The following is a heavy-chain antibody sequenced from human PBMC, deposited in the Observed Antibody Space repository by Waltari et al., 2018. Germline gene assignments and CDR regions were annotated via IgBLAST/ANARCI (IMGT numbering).Heavy chain of an antibody. CDR2: SGGSGGST. J-gene: IGHJ4*02. CDR1: GFTFSSSA. D-gene: IGHD3-3*01. CDR3: AISWRAIDY. Sequence: EVQLVESGGGLVQPGGSLRLSCAASGFTFSSSAMSWVRQAPGKGMEGGSASGGSGGSTYYADSGKGRFTISRDNAKNTLYLQMNSLRAEDTAVYYCAISWRAIDYWGQGTLVTVSS. V-gene: IGHV3-23*04.